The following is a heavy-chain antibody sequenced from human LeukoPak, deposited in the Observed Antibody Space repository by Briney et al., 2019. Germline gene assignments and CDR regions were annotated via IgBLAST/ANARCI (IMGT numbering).Heavy chain of an antibody. J-gene: IGHJ4*02. D-gene: IGHD5-18*01. CDR1: GGSITSGSYY. Sequence: PSQTLSLTCTVSGGSITSGSYYWSWVRQPAGKGLEWIGRIYSTGSTYYNPSLKSRVTISLDTSKNQFSLKLSSVTAADTAVYCCARDHTAMAFDYWGQGTLVTISS. CDR3: ARDHTAMAFDY. CDR2: IYSTGST. V-gene: IGHV4-61*02.